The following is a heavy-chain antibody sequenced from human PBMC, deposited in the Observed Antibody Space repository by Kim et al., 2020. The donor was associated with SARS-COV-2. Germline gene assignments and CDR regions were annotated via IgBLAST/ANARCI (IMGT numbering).Heavy chain of an antibody. D-gene: IGHD2-2*01. V-gene: IGHV4-4*07. J-gene: IGHJ4*02. Sequence: NYNPSRQSRVTMSVDTSNNQFSLNLTSVTAADTAVYYCAREGGSSSTHLDYWGQGTLVTVSS. CDR3: AREGGSSSTHLDY.